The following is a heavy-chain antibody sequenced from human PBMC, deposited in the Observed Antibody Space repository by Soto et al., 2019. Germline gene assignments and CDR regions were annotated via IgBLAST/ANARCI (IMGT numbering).Heavy chain of an antibody. CDR1: GYTFTSCN. Sequence: ASVKVSCKASGYTFTSCNMHWVRQAPGQGLEWMGWISAYNRNTNYAQKLQGRVTMTTDTSTSTAYMELRSLRSDDTATYYCARDKGSSGPYYFDYWGQGTLVTVSS. CDR2: ISAYNRNT. CDR3: ARDKGSSGPYYFDY. D-gene: IGHD3-22*01. J-gene: IGHJ4*02. V-gene: IGHV1-18*04.